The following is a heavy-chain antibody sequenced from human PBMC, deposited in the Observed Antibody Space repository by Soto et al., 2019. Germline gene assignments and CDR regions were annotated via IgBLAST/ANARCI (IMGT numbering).Heavy chain of an antibody. Sequence: SETLSLTCTVSGGSIRTYYWSWIRQPAGKGLEWIGRIYTSGTANYSPSLKGRVIMAADTAKNQLSLKVTSVTAADTAVYYCARDFDSSSWYRLDHWGQGTLVTVSS. CDR1: GGSIRTYY. J-gene: IGHJ4*02. D-gene: IGHD6-13*01. CDR2: IYTSGTA. CDR3: ARDFDSSSWYRLDH. V-gene: IGHV4-4*07.